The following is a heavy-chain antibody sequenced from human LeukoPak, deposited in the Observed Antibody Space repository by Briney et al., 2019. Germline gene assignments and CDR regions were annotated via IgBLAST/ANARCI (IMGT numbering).Heavy chain of an antibody. V-gene: IGHV3-7*01. CDR3: ARVVGWLPDYFDY. CDR2: IKQDGSGK. J-gene: IGHJ4*02. Sequence: PGGSLRLSCAASGFTFSSYWMSWVRQAPGKGLEWVANIKQDGSGKYYVDSVKGRFTISRDNAKNSLYLQMNSLRAEDTAVYYCARVVGWLPDYFDYWGQGTLVTVSS. D-gene: IGHD6-19*01. CDR1: GFTFSSYW.